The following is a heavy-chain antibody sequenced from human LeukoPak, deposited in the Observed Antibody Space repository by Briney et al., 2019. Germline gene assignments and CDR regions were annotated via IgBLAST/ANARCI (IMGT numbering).Heavy chain of an antibody. J-gene: IGHJ5*02. V-gene: IGHV4-59*01. Sequence: SETLSLPCPAHGGSFSGYYWSWSGQPPGKGLEWIGYIYYRGRAIYNPSPKSRVTISVYPSKNQFSLKLSSVTSADTAVYYCARVDFTIFGVADNWFDPWGQGTLVTVSS. CDR2: IYYRGRA. D-gene: IGHD3-3*01. CDR1: GGSFSGYY. CDR3: ARVDFTIFGVADNWFDP.